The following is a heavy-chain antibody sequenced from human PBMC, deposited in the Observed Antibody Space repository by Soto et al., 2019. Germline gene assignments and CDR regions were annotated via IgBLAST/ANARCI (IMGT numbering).Heavy chain of an antibody. CDR2: ISFDGSNT. CDR3: GKIRMVSAMFHMDV. CDR1: GFTFSDYA. J-gene: IGHJ6*02. V-gene: IGHV3-30*18. Sequence: PGGSLRLSCATSGFTFSDYAMHWVRQAPGQGLEWVAAISFDGSNTYYADYLTGRFTISRDPSKNTLYLDMNSLRPEDTAVYYCGKIRMVSAMFHMDVWGQGTTVTVSS. D-gene: IGHD2-21*01.